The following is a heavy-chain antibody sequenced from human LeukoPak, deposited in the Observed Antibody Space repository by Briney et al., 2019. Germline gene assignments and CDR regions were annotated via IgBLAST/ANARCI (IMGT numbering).Heavy chain of an antibody. J-gene: IGHJ4*02. V-gene: IGHV3-66*01. D-gene: IGHD3-10*01. Sequence: QPGGSLRLSCAASGFTVSSNYMSWVRQAPGEGLEWVSGIYSGGSTYYADSVKGRFTISRDNSKNTLNLQMNSLRVEDTAVYYCARNSGGRRYYFTEWGQGTLVTVSS. CDR1: GFTVSSNY. CDR2: IYSGGST. CDR3: ARNSGGRRYYFTE.